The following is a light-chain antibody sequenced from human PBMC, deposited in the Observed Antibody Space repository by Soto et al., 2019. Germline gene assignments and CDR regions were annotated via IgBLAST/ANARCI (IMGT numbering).Light chain of an antibody. CDR1: QSISSW. Sequence: DIQMTQSPSTLSASVGDRVTITCRASQSISSWLAWYQQKPGKAPKLLIYDASILESGVPSRCSGSGSGTEFTLTISSLQPDDFATYYCQQYNSYRTFGQGTKVDIK. V-gene: IGKV1-5*01. CDR2: DAS. J-gene: IGKJ1*01. CDR3: QQYNSYRT.